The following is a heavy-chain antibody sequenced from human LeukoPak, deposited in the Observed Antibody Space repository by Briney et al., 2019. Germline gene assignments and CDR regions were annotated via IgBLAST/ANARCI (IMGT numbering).Heavy chain of an antibody. J-gene: IGHJ4*02. Sequence: SETLSLTCTVSGGSISSSGYYWSWIRQLPGNGLEWIGYIYYSGTTYYNPSLKSRVTISVDTSKNQFSLNLTSLTAADTAVYYCARGDGYYFDYWGQGTLVTVSS. V-gene: IGHV4-31*03. D-gene: IGHD5-24*01. CDR3: ARGDGYYFDY. CDR2: IYYSGTT. CDR1: GGSISSSGYY.